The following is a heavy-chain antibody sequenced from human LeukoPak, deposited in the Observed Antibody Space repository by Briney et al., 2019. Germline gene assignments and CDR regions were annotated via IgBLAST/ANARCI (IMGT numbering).Heavy chain of an antibody. D-gene: IGHD3-22*01. V-gene: IGHV1-69*05. CDR3: ARAPWYYYDSSGYYSSGHFDY. CDR2: IIPIFGTA. CDR1: GGTFSSYA. Sequence: SVKVSCKASGGTFSSYAISWVRQAPGQGLEWMGGIIPIFGTANYAQKFQGRVTITTDESTSTAYMELSSLRSEDTAVYYCARAPWYYYDSSGYYSSGHFDYWGQGTLVTVSS. J-gene: IGHJ4*02.